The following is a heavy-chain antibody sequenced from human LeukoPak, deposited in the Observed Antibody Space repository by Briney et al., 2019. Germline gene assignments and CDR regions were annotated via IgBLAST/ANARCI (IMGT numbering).Heavy chain of an antibody. Sequence: SGPTLVNPRETLSLTCTFSGFSLSSSAMRVTWIRQPPGKALEWLARIDGEDDTYFSSSLESRLTISKDTSKNQVVLTMTDMDPVDTATYYCAHSLTGGGAFDIWGQGTMVTVSS. V-gene: IGHV2-70*12. CDR1: GFSLSSSAMR. J-gene: IGHJ3*02. CDR2: IDGEDDT. D-gene: IGHD2-15*01. CDR3: AHSLTGGGAFDI.